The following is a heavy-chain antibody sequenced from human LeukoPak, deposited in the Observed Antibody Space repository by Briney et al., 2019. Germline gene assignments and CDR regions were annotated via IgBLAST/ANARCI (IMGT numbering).Heavy chain of an antibody. V-gene: IGHV3-30*18. J-gene: IGHJ4*02. CDR1: GFTFSSYG. D-gene: IGHD2-21*01. Sequence: PLGSLRLSCAASGFTFSSYGMHWVRQAPGKGLEWVAVISYDGSNKYYADSVKGRFTISRDSSKNTLFLQMNRLRPEDAAVYYCAKAPVTTCRGAYCYPFDYWGQGTLVTVSS. CDR2: ISYDGSNK. CDR3: AKAPVTTCRGAYCYPFDY.